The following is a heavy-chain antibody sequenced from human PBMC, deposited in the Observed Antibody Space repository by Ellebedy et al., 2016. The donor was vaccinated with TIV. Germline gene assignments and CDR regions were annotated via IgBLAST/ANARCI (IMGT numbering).Heavy chain of an antibody. V-gene: IGHV3-30-3*01. CDR3: ARAADSYWLVFDY. CDR1: GFTFNKFV. CDR2: IADDGSNI. D-gene: IGHD2-8*02. Sequence: GESLKISCAASGFTFNKFVMHWVRQAPGKGLEWAAVIADDGSNIHHADPVKGRFTISRDNSKNTLYLQMSSLKPEDTAVYYCARAADSYWLVFDYWGQGNLVTVSS. J-gene: IGHJ4*02.